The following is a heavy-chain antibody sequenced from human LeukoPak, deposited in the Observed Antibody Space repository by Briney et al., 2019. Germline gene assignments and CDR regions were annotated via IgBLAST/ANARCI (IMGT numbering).Heavy chain of an antibody. D-gene: IGHD6-19*01. CDR1: GFTFSSHA. Sequence: GGSLRLSCAASGFTFSSHAMSWVRQAPGKGLEWVSAISGSGGSTYYADSVKGRFTTSRDNSKNTLYLQMNSLRAEDTAVYYCAPRGVAGSFDYWGQGTLVTVSS. V-gene: IGHV3-23*01. CDR3: APRGVAGSFDY. CDR2: ISGSGGST. J-gene: IGHJ4*02.